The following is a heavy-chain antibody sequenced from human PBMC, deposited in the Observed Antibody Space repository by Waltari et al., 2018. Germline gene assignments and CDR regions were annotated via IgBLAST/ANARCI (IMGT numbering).Heavy chain of an antibody. V-gene: IGHV3-23*01. Sequence: EVQLLESGGGLVQPGGSLRLACAASGFTFSSYAMSWVRQAAGKGLEWVSAISGSGGGTDYADPVKGRFTISRDNSRNTLYLQMNSLRAEDTAVYYCAKDPWIQLLFDYYSGMDVWGQGTTVTVSS. CDR2: ISGSGGGT. CDR1: GFTFSSYA. CDR3: AKDPWIQLLFDYYSGMDV. J-gene: IGHJ6*02. D-gene: IGHD5-18*01.